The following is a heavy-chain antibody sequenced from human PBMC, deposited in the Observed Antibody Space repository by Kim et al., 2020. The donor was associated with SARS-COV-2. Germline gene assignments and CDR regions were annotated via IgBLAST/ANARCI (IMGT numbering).Heavy chain of an antibody. D-gene: IGHD6-13*01. CDR1: GFTFSSYG. J-gene: IGHJ6*02. V-gene: IGHV3-30*18. Sequence: GGSLRLSCAASGFTFSSYGMHWVRQAPGKGLEWVAVISYDGSNKYYADSVKGRFTISRDNSKNTLYLQMNSLRAEDTAVYYCAKDLSDSSSWVVGMPYYYYGMDVWGQGTTVTVSS. CDR3: AKDLSDSSSWVVGMPYYYYGMDV. CDR2: ISYDGSNK.